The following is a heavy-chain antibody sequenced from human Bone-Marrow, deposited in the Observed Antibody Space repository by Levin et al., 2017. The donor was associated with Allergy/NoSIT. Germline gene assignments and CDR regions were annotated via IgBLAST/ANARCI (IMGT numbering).Heavy chain of an antibody. CDR2: IYSTGTT. V-gene: IGHV3-66*01. J-gene: IGHJ4*02. Sequence: GESLKISCAASGFTVSSNYMAWVRQAPGKGLEWVSVIYSTGTTYYADSVKGRFTISRDNSKNTLYLQMNSLRAEDTAVYYCSSAPGFTDYWGQGTLVTVSS. CDR1: GFTVSSNY. CDR3: SSAPGFTDY.